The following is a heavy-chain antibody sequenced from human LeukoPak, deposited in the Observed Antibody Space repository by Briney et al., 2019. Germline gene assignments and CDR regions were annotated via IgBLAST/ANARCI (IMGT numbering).Heavy chain of an antibody. D-gene: IGHD6-19*01. J-gene: IGHJ4*02. CDR1: GLTFIHYA. Sequence: GGSLRLSCAASGLTFIHYAMNWVRLAPGKGLEWVSSIFGSGTTYYADSVKGRFTISRDNSKNTLYLQVNSLRAEDTALYYCVKGDSSGWYWGQGTLVTVSS. CDR2: IFGSGTT. V-gene: IGHV3-23*01. CDR3: VKGDSSGWY.